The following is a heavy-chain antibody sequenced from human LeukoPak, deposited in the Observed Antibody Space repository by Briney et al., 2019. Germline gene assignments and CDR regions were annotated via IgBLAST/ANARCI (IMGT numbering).Heavy chain of an antibody. J-gene: IGHJ4*01. CDR1: GGTFSSYA. CDR2: IIPIFGTA. D-gene: IGHD6-19*01. Sequence: ASVKVSCKASGGTFSSYAISWVRQAPGQGLEWMGRIIPIFGTANYAQKFQGRVTITTDESTSTAYMELSSLRSEDTAVYYCAVYSSGWYGENYYFDYWGHGTLVTVSS. V-gene: IGHV1-69*05. CDR3: AVYSSGWYGENYYFDY.